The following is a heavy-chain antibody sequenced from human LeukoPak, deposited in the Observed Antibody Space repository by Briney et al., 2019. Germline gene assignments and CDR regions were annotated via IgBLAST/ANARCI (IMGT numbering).Heavy chain of an antibody. Sequence: PSQTLSLTCTVSGGSISSGSYYWSWPRQPAGNGLEWIGRIYTSGSTNYNPSLKSRVTISVDTSKNQFSLKLSSVTAADTAVYYCARVGGPYDFRTHWGQGTLVTVSS. CDR3: ARVGGPYDFRTH. CDR2: IYTSGST. D-gene: IGHD3-3*01. V-gene: IGHV4-61*02. J-gene: IGHJ4*02. CDR1: GGSISSGSYY.